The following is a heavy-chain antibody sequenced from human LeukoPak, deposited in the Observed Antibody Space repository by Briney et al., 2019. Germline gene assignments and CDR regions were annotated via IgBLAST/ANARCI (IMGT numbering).Heavy chain of an antibody. J-gene: IGHJ5*02. V-gene: IGHV3-48*01. CDR1: GISFKDAV. CDR3: ARDAASGNNWFDP. D-gene: IGHD3-3*01. CDR2: ISPSSTSM. Sequence: GGSLRLSCSVSGISFKDAVMTWVRQAPGKGLEWVSYISPSSTSMYYADSVKGRFTISRDNARNSLYLQMNSLSTEDTALYYCARDAASGNNWFDPWGQGTLVTVSS.